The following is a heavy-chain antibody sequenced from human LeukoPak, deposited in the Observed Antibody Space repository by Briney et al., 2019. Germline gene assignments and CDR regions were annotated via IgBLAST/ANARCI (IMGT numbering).Heavy chain of an antibody. CDR2: ISTDGSHK. V-gene: IGHV3-30*18. CDR1: GFTFSDYG. CDR3: AKDGTSSWFGEAT. Sequence: GGSLRLSCAASGFTFSDYGMQWVRQPPGKGLEWVALISTDGSHKDYADSVKGRFTLSRDNSKNTLYLQMNSLRVEDTAVYYCAKDGTSSWFGEATWGQGTLVTVSS. J-gene: IGHJ5*02. D-gene: IGHD6-13*01.